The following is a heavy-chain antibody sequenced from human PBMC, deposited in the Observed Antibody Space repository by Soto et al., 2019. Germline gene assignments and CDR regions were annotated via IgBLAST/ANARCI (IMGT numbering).Heavy chain of an antibody. J-gene: IGHJ4*02. V-gene: IGHV3-30-3*01. D-gene: IGHD3-10*01. CDR3: VAPGGIDY. CDR2: ISYDGSNK. Sequence: QVQLVESGGGVVQPGRSLRLSCAASGFTFSSYAMHWVRQAPGKGLEWVAVISYDGSNKYYADSVKGRFTISRDNSKNTLYLQMNSLRAEDTAVYYCVAPGGIDYWGQGTLVTVSS. CDR1: GFTFSSYA.